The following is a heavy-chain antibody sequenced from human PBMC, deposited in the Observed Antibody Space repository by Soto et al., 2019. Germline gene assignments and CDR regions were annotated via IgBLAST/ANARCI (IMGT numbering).Heavy chain of an antibody. D-gene: IGHD6-19*01. V-gene: IGHV3-15*01. CDR3: TTGPISPLAGYSSGWYGNDAFDI. CDR2: IKSKTDGGTT. Sequence: GGSLRLSCAASGFTFSNAWMSWVRQAPGKGLEWVGRIKSKTDGGTTDYAAPVKGRFTISRDDSKNTLYLQMNSLKTEDTAVYYCTTGPISPLAGYSSGWYGNDAFDIWGQGTMVTVSS. J-gene: IGHJ3*02. CDR1: GFTFSNAW.